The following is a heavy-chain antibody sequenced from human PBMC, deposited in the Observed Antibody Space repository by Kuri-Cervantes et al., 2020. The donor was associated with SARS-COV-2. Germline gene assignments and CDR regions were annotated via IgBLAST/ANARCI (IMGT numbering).Heavy chain of an antibody. V-gene: IGHV1-46*01. CDR1: GYTFTSYY. J-gene: IGHJ3*02. CDR2: INPSGGST. D-gene: IGHD1-26*01. Sequence: ASVKVSCKASGYTFTSYYMHWVRQAPGQGLEWMGIINPSGGSTSYAQKFQGRVTMTRDTSTSTVYMELSSLRSEDTAVYYCASLTGELILGNAFDIWGQGTMVTVSS. CDR3: ASLTGELILGNAFDI.